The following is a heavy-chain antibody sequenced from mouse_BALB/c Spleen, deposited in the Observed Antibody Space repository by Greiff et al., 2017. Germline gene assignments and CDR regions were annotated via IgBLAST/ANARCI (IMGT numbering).Heavy chain of an antibody. Sequence: EVKLVESGGGLVKPGGSLKLSCAASGFTFSDYYMYWVRQTPEKRLEWVATISDGGSYTYYPDSVKGRFTISRDNAKNNLYLQMSSLKSEDTAMYYCARDYGYDRNAMDYWGQGTSVTVSS. CDR2: ISDGGSYT. J-gene: IGHJ4*01. V-gene: IGHV5-4*02. CDR3: ARDYGYDRNAMDY. CDR1: GFTFSDYY. D-gene: IGHD2-2*01.